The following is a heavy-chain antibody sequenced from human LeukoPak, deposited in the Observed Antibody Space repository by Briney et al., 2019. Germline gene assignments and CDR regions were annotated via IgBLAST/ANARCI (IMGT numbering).Heavy chain of an antibody. CDR3: ARVADYGDNEFDY. Sequence: GGSLRLSCAASGFTFSSYWMSWVRQAPGKGLEWVANIKQDGSEKYYVDSVKGRFTISRDNAKNSLYLQMNSLRAEDTAVYYCARVADYGDNEFDYWGQGTLVTVSS. CDR2: IKQDGSEK. J-gene: IGHJ4*02. D-gene: IGHD4-17*01. V-gene: IGHV3-7*01. CDR1: GFTFSSYW.